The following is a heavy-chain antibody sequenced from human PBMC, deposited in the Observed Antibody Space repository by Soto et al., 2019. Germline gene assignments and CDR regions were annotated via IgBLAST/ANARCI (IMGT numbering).Heavy chain of an antibody. V-gene: IGHV1-8*01. CDR1: GYTFTCYD. D-gene: IGHD5-12*01. Sequence: GASVKVSCKASGYTFTCYDINWVRQSTGQGLEWMGWMNPNSGNTGYAQKFQGRVTMTRNTSISTAYMELSSLRSEDTAVYYCAREYSGYDYSAFDIWGQGTMVTVSS. J-gene: IGHJ3*02. CDR2: MNPNSGNT. CDR3: AREYSGYDYSAFDI.